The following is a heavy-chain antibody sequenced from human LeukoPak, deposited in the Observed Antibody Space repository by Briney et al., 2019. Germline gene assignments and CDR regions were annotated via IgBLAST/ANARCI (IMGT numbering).Heavy chain of an antibody. J-gene: IGHJ4*02. Sequence: SETLSLTCAVYGGSFSVSYWTWVRQPPGKGLEWIGSIYYSGSTYYNPSLKSRVTISVDTSKNQFSLKLSSVTAADTAVYYCARVDGGIAAAGMKYWGQGTLVTVFS. CDR3: ARVDGGIAAAGMKY. D-gene: IGHD6-13*01. CDR1: GGSFSVSY. CDR2: IYYSGST. V-gene: IGHV4-34*01.